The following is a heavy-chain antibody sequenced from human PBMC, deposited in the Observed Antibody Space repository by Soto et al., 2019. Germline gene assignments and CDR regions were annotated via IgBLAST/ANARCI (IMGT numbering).Heavy chain of an antibody. V-gene: IGHV3-7*04. D-gene: IGHD2-15*01. CDR3: ARARDGTFDI. J-gene: IGHJ3*02. CDR1: GFTFSSYG. CDR2: MKEDGSEK. Sequence: SGFTFSSYGMHWVRQAPGKGLEWVASMKEDGSEKYYVDSVKGRFTVSRDNAKNLQYLQMNSLRVEDTAVYYCARARDGTFDIWGQGTLVTVSS.